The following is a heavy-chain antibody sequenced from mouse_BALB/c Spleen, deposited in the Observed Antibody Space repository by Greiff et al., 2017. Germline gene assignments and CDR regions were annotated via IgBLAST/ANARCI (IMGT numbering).Heavy chain of an antibody. J-gene: IGHJ3*01. CDR1: GYTFSSYW. CDR3: ARGSSYYGNPWFAY. Sequence: VKLMESGAELMKPGASVKISCKATGYTFSSYWIEWVKQRPGHGLEWIGEILPGSGSTNYNEKFKGKATFTADTSSNTAYMQLSSLTSEDSAVYYCARGSSYYGNPWFAYWGQGTLVTVSA. CDR2: ILPGSGST. D-gene: IGHD2-1*01. V-gene: IGHV1-9*01.